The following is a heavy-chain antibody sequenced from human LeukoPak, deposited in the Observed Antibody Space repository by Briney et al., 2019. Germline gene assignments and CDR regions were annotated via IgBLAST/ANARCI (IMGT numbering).Heavy chain of an antibody. J-gene: IGHJ1*01. Sequence: GGSLRLSCAASGFTFSSYAMSWVRQAPGKGLEWVSAISGSGGSTYYADSVKGRFTISRDNSKNTLYLQMNSLRAEDTAVYYCAKDWSYFDWLEGKIEYFQHWGQGTLATVSS. CDR3: AKDWSYFDWLEGKIEYFQH. D-gene: IGHD3-9*01. V-gene: IGHV3-23*01. CDR1: GFTFSSYA. CDR2: ISGSGGST.